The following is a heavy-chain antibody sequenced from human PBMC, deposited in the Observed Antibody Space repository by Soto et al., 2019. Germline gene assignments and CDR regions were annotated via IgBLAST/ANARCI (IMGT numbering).Heavy chain of an antibody. CDR2: IFYSGTT. J-gene: IGHJ4*02. CDR3: ARGVLY. Sequence: SETLSLTCAVYGGSFSAYFWSWIRQPPGKGLEWIGNIFYSGTTYYNPSLKSRVTISVDTSKNQFSLKLSSVTAADTAVYFCARGVLYWGQGTLVTVSS. CDR1: GGSFSAYF. D-gene: IGHD1-1*01. V-gene: IGHV4-34*09.